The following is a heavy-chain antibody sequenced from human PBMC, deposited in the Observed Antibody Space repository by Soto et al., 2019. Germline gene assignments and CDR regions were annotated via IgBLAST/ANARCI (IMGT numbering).Heavy chain of an antibody. CDR1: GYSFTSYW. J-gene: IGHJ3*02. CDR3: ARASCSGGSCYSDAFDI. CDR2: IYPGDSDT. Sequence: GESLKISCKGSGYSFTSYWIGWVRQMPGKGLEWMGIIYPGDSDTRCSPSFQGQVTISADKSLSTAYLQWSRLKASDTAMYYCARASCSGGSCYSDAFDIWGQGTMVTVSS. D-gene: IGHD2-15*01. V-gene: IGHV5-51*01.